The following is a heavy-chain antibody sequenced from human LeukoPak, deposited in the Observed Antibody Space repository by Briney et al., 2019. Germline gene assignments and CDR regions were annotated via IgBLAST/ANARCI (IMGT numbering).Heavy chain of an antibody. CDR2: IHPADSET. CDR3: TMGWRGTYYDPASY. D-gene: IGHD1-26*01. Sequence: GESLKISCKGSGYTFTTNWIGWVRQMPGKGLEWMAIIHPADSETRYSPSFQGQVSISVDKSISTAYLQWSSLKASDTAMYYCTMGWRGTYYDPASYWSQGTLIIVSS. CDR1: GYTFTTNW. V-gene: IGHV5-51*01. J-gene: IGHJ4*02.